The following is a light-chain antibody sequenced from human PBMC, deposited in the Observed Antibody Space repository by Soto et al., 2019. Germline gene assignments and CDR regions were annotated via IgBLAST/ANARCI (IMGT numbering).Light chain of an antibody. CDR1: QSVSSNY. Sequence: EIVLTQSPGTLSLSPGERATLSCRASQSVSSNYLAWYQQRPGQAPKLLIYGASSRATGMPDRFSGSGSGTDITLTISRLEPEDFAVYYCQQYRSSPRTFGQGTKVEIK. CDR2: GAS. V-gene: IGKV3-20*01. J-gene: IGKJ1*01. CDR3: QQYRSSPRT.